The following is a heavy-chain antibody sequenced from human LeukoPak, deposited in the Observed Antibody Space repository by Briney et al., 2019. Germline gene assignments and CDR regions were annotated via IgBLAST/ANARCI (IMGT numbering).Heavy chain of an antibody. D-gene: IGHD3-22*01. J-gene: IGHJ4*02. CDR3: AKDDSSGYYHDY. Sequence: GGSLRLSCAASGFTVSSNYMSWVRQAPGKGLEWVSAISGSGGSTYYADSVKGRFTISRDNSKNTLYLQMNSLRAEDTAVYYCAKDDSSGYYHDYWGQGTLVTVSS. CDR2: ISGSGGST. V-gene: IGHV3-23*01. CDR1: GFTVSSNY.